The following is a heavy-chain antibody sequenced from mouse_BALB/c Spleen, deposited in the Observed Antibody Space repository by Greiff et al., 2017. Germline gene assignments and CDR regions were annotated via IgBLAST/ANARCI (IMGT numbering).Heavy chain of an antibody. CDR3: ARVGAYYYGSSYPYWYFDV. V-gene: IGHV5-6-5*01. J-gene: IGHJ1*01. CDR2: ISSGGST. D-gene: IGHD1-1*01. CDR1: GFTFSSYA. Sequence: EVKLVESGGGLVKPGGSLKLSCAASGFTFSSYAMSWVRQTPEKRLEWVASISSGGSTYYPDSVKGRFTISRDNARNILYLQMSSLRSEDTAMYYCARVGAYYYGSSYPYWYFDVWGAGTTVTVSS.